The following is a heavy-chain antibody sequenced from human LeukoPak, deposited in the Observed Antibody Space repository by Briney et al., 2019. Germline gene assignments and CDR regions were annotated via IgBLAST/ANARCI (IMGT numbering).Heavy chain of an antibody. V-gene: IGHV4-34*01. D-gene: IGHD3-10*01. CDR2: VTHIGSV. CDR3: ARGNRRLAYYGSGARLPFDH. J-gene: IGHJ4*02. Sequence: SETLSLTCVVSGGSFSGHYWSWIRQPPGKGLEWLGEVTHIGSVNYNPSLESRVTISVDTSKNHLSLKLSSVTAADTAVYYCARGNRRLAYYGSGARLPFDHWGQGTLVTVSS. CDR1: GGSFSGHY.